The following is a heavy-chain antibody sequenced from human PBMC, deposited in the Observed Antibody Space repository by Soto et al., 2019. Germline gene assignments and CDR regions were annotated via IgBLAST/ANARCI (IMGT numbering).Heavy chain of an antibody. J-gene: IGHJ6*02. CDR1: GGSISSGGYY. CDR2: IYYSGST. D-gene: IGHD3-10*01. Sequence: PSETLSLTCTVSGGSISSGGYYWSWIRQPPGKGLEWIGYIYYSGSTYYNPSLKSRVTISVDTSKNQFSLKLSSVTAADTAVYYCARVTGDEYYYYYGMDVWGQGTTVTVS. V-gene: IGHV4-30-4*01. CDR3: ARVTGDEYYYYYGMDV.